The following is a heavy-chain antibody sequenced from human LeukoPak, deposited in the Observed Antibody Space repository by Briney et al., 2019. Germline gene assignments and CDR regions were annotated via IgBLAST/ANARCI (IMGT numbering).Heavy chain of an antibody. Sequence: GGSLRLSCTASGFTFSGRHMDWVRQAPGKGREGVGRSRDRANGYTPEYAASVRVRFTMSRDDSATSMYLQMNSLKTEDSAVYYCTRGGTSSVAYYYHMDVWGQGTTVTVSS. CDR2: SRDRANGYTP. CDR1: GFTFSGRH. CDR3: TRGGTSSVAYYYHMDV. D-gene: IGHD1-26*01. V-gene: IGHV3-72*01. J-gene: IGHJ6*02.